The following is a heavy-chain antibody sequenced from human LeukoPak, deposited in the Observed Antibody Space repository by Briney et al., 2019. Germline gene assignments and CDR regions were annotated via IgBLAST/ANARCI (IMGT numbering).Heavy chain of an antibody. D-gene: IGHD3-3*01. Sequence: PGGSLRLSCAASGFTVSSNYMSWVRQAPGKGLEWVSVIYSGGSTYYADSVKGRFTISRDNSKNTLHLQMNSLRAEDTAVYYCARDRVDFWSGHYYYGMDVWGQGTTVTVSS. CDR1: GFTVSSNY. J-gene: IGHJ6*02. CDR2: IYSGGST. V-gene: IGHV3-66*01. CDR3: ARDRVDFWSGHYYYGMDV.